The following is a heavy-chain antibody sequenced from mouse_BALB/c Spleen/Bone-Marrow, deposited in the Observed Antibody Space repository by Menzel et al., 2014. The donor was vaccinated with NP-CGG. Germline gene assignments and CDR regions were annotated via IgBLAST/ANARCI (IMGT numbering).Heavy chain of an antibody. V-gene: IGHV1S34*01. J-gene: IGHJ4*01. CDR1: DYSFTDYY. Sequence: LVKTGASVKISCKASDYSFTDYYMHWVKQTHGKSPEWIGYISCYNGATSYNQKLKGKATFTVDTSSSTAYMQFSSLTSEDSAVYYCARSEGIYYYGSSYALDYWGQGTSVTVSS. CDR2: ISCYNGAT. D-gene: IGHD1-1*01. CDR3: ARSEGIYYYGSSYALDY.